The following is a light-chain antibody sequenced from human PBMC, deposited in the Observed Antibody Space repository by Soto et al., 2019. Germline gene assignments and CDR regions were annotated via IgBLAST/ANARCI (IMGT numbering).Light chain of an antibody. CDR1: QSIGNY. J-gene: IGKJ1*01. CDR3: QQYGSSGT. V-gene: IGKV3-20*01. Sequence: EVVITQSPATLSLSPGEGATLSCRASQSIGNYLAWYQQKPGQAPRLLIYATSNRATGIPARCSGSGSRTDFTLTISRMAPEDFAVYYYQQYGSSGTFGQGTKVDIK. CDR2: ATS.